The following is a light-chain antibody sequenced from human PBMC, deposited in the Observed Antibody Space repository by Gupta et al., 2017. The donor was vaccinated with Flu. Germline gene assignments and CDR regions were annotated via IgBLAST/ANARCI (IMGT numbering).Light chain of an antibody. Sequence: IQTPPSPSSLSASVGDRVTITCQASQDISNYLNWYQLKPLKAPKLLIYAASNAEIGVPSRFRGSGPGTDFTLTISILQPEDVAEYYCLQVDSLPLTFGGGTRLEIK. CDR3: LQVDSLPLT. CDR1: QDISNY. J-gene: IGKJ4*01. V-gene: IGKV1-33*01. CDR2: AAS.